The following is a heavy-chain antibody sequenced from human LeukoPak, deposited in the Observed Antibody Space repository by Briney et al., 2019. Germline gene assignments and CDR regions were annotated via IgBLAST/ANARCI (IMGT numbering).Heavy chain of an antibody. CDR2: INPNSGGI. CDR1: GYTFTGYY. J-gene: IGHJ4*02. Sequence: ASVKVSCKASGYTFTGYYMHWVRQAPGQGLEWMGRINPNSGGINYAQKFQGRVTMTRDTSISTAYMELSRLRSDDTAVYYCARGSYGYSGSYYRLDYWGQGTLVTVSS. V-gene: IGHV1-2*06. D-gene: IGHD1-26*01. CDR3: ARGSYGYSGSYYRLDY.